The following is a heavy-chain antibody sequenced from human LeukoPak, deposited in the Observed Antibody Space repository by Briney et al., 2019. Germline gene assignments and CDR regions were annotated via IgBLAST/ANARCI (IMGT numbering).Heavy chain of an antibody. V-gene: IGHV3-23*01. CDR3: AKEFDHDYGDYGTFDY. D-gene: IGHD4-17*01. CDR1: GFTFSSYA. Sequence: GGSLRLSCAASGFTFSSYAMSWVRQAPGKGLEWVSAISGSGGSTYYADSVKGRFTISRDNSKNTLYLQMNSLRAEDTAVYYCAKEFDHDYGDYGTFDYWSQGTLVTVSS. J-gene: IGHJ4*02. CDR2: ISGSGGST.